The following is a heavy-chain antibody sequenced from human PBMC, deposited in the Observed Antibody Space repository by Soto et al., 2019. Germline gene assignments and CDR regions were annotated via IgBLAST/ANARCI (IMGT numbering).Heavy chain of an antibody. Sequence: QVQLVQSGAEVKKPGSSVKVSCKASGDTFSSYAISWVRQAPGQGLEWMGGIIPIFGTANYAQKFQGRVTITADESTSTAYMELSSLRSEDTAVYYCARAILSDNWNYLEADYWGQGTLVTVSS. D-gene: IGHD1-7*01. CDR2: IIPIFGTA. V-gene: IGHV1-69*01. CDR1: GDTFSSYA. J-gene: IGHJ4*02. CDR3: ARAILSDNWNYLEADY.